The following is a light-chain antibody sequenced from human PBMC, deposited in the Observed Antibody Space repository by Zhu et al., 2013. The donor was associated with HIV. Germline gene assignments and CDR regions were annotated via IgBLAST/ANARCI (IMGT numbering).Light chain of an antibody. CDR1: QSVSSSY. CDR3: QQYATSPYT. Sequence: EIVMTQSPGTLSLSPGERATLSCRASQSVSSSYLAWYQQKPGQAPRLLIYGASSRATGIPDRFSGSGSGTDFTLTIDRLETEDFAVYSCQQYATSPYTFGQGTKLDIK. V-gene: IGKV3-20*01. J-gene: IGKJ2*01. CDR2: GAS.